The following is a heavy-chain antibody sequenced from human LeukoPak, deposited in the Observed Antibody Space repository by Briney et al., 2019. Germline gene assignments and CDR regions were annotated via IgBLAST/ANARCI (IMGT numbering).Heavy chain of an antibody. CDR2: MNPSSGNT. CDR3: ASSAGGAAHYSSYYYGMDV. D-gene: IGHD2-15*01. Sequence: ASVKVSCKASGYTLTSYNINWVRQATGQGLEWMGWMNPSSGNTNYAQKFQGRVTMTRDTSVNTAYMELSSLTSEDTAVYYCASSAGGAAHYSSYYYGMDVWAKGPRSPSP. J-gene: IGHJ6*02. V-gene: IGHV1-8*01. CDR1: GYTLTSYN.